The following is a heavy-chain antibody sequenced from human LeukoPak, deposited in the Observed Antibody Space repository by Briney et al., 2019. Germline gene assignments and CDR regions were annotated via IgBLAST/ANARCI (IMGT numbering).Heavy chain of an antibody. CDR3: AKGGRPGAFDI. J-gene: IGHJ3*02. CDR2: ISNSGRT. CDR1: GASISSYY. Sequence: PSETLSLTCAVSGASISSYYWTWIRQPPGKGLEYIAYISNSGRTNYNPSLESRVTISVDTSKSQLSLKVSSVTAADTAVYYCAKGGRPGAFDIWGQGTMVTVSS. V-gene: IGHV4-59*01. D-gene: IGHD3/OR15-3a*01.